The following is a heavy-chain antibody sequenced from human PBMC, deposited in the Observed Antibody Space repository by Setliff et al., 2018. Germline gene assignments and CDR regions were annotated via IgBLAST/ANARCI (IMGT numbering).Heavy chain of an antibody. CDR2: IYTSGST. J-gene: IGHJ5*02. D-gene: IGHD2-15*01. V-gene: IGHV4-4*07. Sequence: SETLSLACTVSGGSISSYYWSWIRQPAGKGLEWIGRIYTSGSTNYNPSLKSRVTMSVDTSKNQFSLKLSSVTAADTAVYYCARDCSGGSCYQAGGFDPWGQGTLVTVSS. CDR1: GGSISSYY. CDR3: ARDCSGGSCYQAGGFDP.